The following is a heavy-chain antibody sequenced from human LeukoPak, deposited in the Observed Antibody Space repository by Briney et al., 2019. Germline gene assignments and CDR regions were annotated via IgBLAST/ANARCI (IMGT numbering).Heavy chain of an antibody. CDR1: GFTFSSYW. CDR3: ARAERDYGGYATYYNYYYMDV. V-gene: IGHV3-7*01. CDR2: IKQDGSEK. Sequence: GGSLRLSCAASGFTFSSYWMSWVRQAPGKGLEWVANIKQDGSEKYYVDSVKGRFTISRDNAKNSLYLQMNSLRAEDSAVYYCARAERDYGGYATYYNYYYMDVWGDGTTVAVSS. D-gene: IGHD4-23*01. J-gene: IGHJ6*03.